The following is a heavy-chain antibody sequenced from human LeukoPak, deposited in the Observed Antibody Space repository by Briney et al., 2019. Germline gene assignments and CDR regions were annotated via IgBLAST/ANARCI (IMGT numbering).Heavy chain of an antibody. J-gene: IGHJ4*02. CDR2: IYYSGST. CDR1: GGSVSSGSYY. CDR3: ARGLYGDFYFDY. Sequence: SETLSLTCAVSGGSVSSGSYYWSWIRQPPGKGLEWIGYIYYSGSTKYNPSLKSRVTISVDMSKNQFSLKLSSVTAADTAVYYCARGLYGDFYFDYWGQGTLVTVSS. V-gene: IGHV4-61*01. D-gene: IGHD4-17*01.